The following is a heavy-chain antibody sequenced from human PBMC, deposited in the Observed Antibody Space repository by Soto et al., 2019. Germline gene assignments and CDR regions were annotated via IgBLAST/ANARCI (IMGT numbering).Heavy chain of an antibody. Sequence: ASVKVSCKASGYTFTSYAMHWVRQAPGQRLEWMGWINAGNGNTKYSQKFQGRVTITRDTSASTAYMELSSLRSEDTAVYYCARVARYPGIAVAGPSNWFDPWGQGTLVTVSS. J-gene: IGHJ5*02. CDR3: ARVARYPGIAVAGPSNWFDP. CDR2: INAGNGNT. D-gene: IGHD6-19*01. CDR1: GYTFTSYA. V-gene: IGHV1-3*01.